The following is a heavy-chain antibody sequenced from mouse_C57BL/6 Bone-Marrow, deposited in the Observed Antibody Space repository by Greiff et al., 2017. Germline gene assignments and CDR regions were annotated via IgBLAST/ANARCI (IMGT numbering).Heavy chain of an antibody. D-gene: IGHD2-10*01. CDR3: ARRETYSDAMDY. J-gene: IGHJ4*01. CDR2: IYPGSGNT. Sequence: VQRVESGAELVRPGASVKLSCKASGYTFTDYYINWVKQRPGQGLEWIARIYPGSGNTYYNEKFKGKATLTAEKSSSTAYMQLSSLTSEDSAVYFCARRETYSDAMDYWGQGTSVTVSS. V-gene: IGHV1-76*01. CDR1: GYTFTDYY.